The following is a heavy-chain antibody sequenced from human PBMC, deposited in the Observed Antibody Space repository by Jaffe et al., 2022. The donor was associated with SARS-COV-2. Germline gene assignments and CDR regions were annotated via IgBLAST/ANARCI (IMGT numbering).Heavy chain of an antibody. V-gene: IGHV4-61*02. J-gene: IGHJ6*02. Sequence: QVQLQESGPGLVKPSQTLSLTCTVSGGSISSGSYYWSWIRQPAGKGLEWIGRIYTSGSTNYNPSLKSRVTISVDTSKNQFSLKLSSVTAADTAVYYCARVPVVDPGYYYGMDVWGQGTTVTVSS. CDR1: GGSISSGSYY. D-gene: IGHD3-22*01. CDR3: ARVPVVDPGYYYGMDV. CDR2: IYTSGST.